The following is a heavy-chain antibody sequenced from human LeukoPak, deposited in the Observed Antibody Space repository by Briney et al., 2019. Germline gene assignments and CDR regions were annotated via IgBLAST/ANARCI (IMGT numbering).Heavy chain of an antibody. CDR1: GFTFSSYS. D-gene: IGHD5-18*01. J-gene: IGHJ4*02. CDR2: ISSSSSTI. V-gene: IGHV3-48*04. Sequence: PGGSLRLSCAASGFTFSSYSMNWVRQAPWKGLEWVSYISSSSSTIYYADSVKGRFTISRDNAKNSLYLQMNSLRAEDTAVYYCARGPVLPRGYSYGNDLDYWGQGTLVTVSS. CDR3: ARGPVLPRGYSYGNDLDY.